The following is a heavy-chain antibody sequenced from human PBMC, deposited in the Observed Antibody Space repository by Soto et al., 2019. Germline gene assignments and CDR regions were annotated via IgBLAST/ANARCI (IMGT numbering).Heavy chain of an antibody. CDR3: ARVNSATGSMHFDH. Sequence: GGSLRLSCAGSTFNFTSYSLNWVRQAPGKGLEWVSSISATSTYIFYADSVKGRFTISRDNAQNSVSLQMNSLRAEDTALYYCARVNSATGSMHFDHWGQGTLVTVSS. CDR1: TFNFTSYS. J-gene: IGHJ4*02. D-gene: IGHD3-9*01. CDR2: ISATSTYI. V-gene: IGHV3-21*01.